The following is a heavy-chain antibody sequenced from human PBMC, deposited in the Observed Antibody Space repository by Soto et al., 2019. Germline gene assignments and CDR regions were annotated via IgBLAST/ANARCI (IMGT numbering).Heavy chain of an antibody. CDR2: MNPNSGNT. D-gene: IGHD3-3*01. V-gene: IGHV1-8*01. CDR1: GYTFTSYD. Sequence: GASVKVSCKASGYTFTSYDINWVRQATGQGLEWMGWMNPNSGNTGYAQKFQGRVTMTRNTSISTAYMELSSLRSEDTAVYYCARGSHYYDFWSGYFDDAFDIWGQGTMVTVSS. J-gene: IGHJ3*02. CDR3: ARGSHYYDFWSGYFDDAFDI.